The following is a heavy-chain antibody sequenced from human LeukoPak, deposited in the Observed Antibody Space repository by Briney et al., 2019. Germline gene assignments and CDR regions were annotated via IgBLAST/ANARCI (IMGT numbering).Heavy chain of an antibody. D-gene: IGHD2-15*01. J-gene: IGHJ4*02. CDR3: ARDVRNCSGGSCYYYFDY. CDR2: IYHSGST. CDR1: GGSIRRADDY. Sequence: PSETLSLTCTVSGGSIRRADDYWGWIRQSPGKGLEWIGSIYHSGSTYYNPSLQSQLTKSVDPSNNQFSLKLSSVTAADTAVYYCARDVRNCSGGSCYYYFDYWGQGTLVTVSS. V-gene: IGHV4-39*07.